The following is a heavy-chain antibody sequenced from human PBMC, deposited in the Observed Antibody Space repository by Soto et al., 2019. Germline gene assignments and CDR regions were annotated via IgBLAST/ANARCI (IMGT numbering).Heavy chain of an antibody. V-gene: IGHV5-10-1*01. CDR3: ARHATTVTTRIDV. J-gene: IGHJ6*02. CDR1: GYSFTSYW. CDR2: IDPSDSYT. Sequence: GESLKISCKGSGYSFTSYWISWVRQMPGKGLEWMGRIDPSDSYTNYSPSFQGHVTISADKSISTAYLQWSSLKASDTAMYYCARHATTVTTRIDVWGQGTKVTVSS. D-gene: IGHD4-17*01.